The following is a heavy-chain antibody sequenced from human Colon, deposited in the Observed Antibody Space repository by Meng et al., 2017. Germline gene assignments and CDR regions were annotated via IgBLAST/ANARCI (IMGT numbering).Heavy chain of an antibody. J-gene: IGHJ4*02. CDR3: ARESAAGGSFDL. Sequence: QVQLVHSGAELKSPGASVTVSCKASGYTLYIHWVRLRPGEGLEWMGRINPRTGDTKSAQSFQGRVTMTRDTSTTTFSMDLRSLTTDDSAIYFCARESAAGGSFDLWGQGTLVTVSS. CDR1: GYTLY. CDR2: INPRTGDT. V-gene: IGHV1-2*06. D-gene: IGHD2-8*02.